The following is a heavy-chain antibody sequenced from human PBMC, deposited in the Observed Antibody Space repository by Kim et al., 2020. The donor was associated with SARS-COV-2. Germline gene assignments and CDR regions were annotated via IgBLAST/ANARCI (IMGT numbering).Heavy chain of an antibody. V-gene: IGHV1-69*01. Sequence: RKFQAMVTITADESTSTAYMELSSLRSEDTAVYYCARAVRGVIVLGPFDYWGQGTLVTVSS. CDR3: ARAVRGVIVLGPFDY. D-gene: IGHD3-10*01. J-gene: IGHJ4*02.